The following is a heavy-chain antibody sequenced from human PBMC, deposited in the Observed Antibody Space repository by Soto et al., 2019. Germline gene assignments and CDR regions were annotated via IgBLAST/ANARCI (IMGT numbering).Heavy chain of an antibody. D-gene: IGHD6-13*01. Sequence: SETLSLTCAVYGGSFSGYYWTWIRQAPGKGLEWIGEINPSGGTNYTSSLKSRVTISVDTSKNQFSLILYSVTAADTAVYYCARGSTWQGRDWFDPWGQGTLVTVSS. CDR3: ARGSTWQGRDWFDP. CDR2: INPSGGT. J-gene: IGHJ5*02. V-gene: IGHV4-34*01. CDR1: GGSFSGYY.